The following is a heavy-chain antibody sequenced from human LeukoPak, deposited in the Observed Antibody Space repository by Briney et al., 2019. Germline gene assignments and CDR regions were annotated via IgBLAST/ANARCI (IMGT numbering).Heavy chain of an antibody. CDR3: ARGRRYFDWLLPNPYYFDY. J-gene: IGHJ4*02. D-gene: IGHD3-9*01. Sequence: SETLSLTCTVSGGSISSYYWNWIRQPPGKGLEWIGYIYYSGSTSYNPSLKSRVTISIDTSKNQFSLKLSSVTAADTAVYYCARGRRYFDWLLPNPYYFDYWGQGTLVTVSS. CDR2: IYYSGST. V-gene: IGHV4-59*12. CDR1: GGSISSYY.